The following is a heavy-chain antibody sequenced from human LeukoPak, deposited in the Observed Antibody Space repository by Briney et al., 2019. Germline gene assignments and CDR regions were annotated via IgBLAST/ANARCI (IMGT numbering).Heavy chain of an antibody. CDR3: ARDQLAVTTCDSPAYYYYMDV. CDR2: IKPNRGGT. D-gene: IGHD4-17*01. CDR1: GYTFTVYY. Sequence: ASVKVSFKASGYTFTVYYMHWVRQAPGQGLGWMGWIKPNRGGTNYAQKIQGKVTMTRDTSTSTAYMELSRLRSDDTAVYYGARDQLAVTTCDSPAYYYYMDVWGKGTTVTVSS. V-gene: IGHV1-2*02. J-gene: IGHJ6*03.